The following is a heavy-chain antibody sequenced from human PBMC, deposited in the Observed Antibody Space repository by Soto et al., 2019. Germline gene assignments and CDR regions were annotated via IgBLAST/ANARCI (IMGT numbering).Heavy chain of an antibody. V-gene: IGHV3-33*01. J-gene: IGHJ4*02. D-gene: IGHD5-18*01. CDR1: GFTFSSYG. Sequence: GGSLRLSCAASGFTFSSYGMHWVRQAPGKGLEWVAVIWYDGSNKYYADSVKGRFTISRDNSKNTLYLQMNSLRAEDTAVYYCARGGYSYGYFDYWGQGTLVTVSS. CDR3: ARGGYSYGYFDY. CDR2: IWYDGSNK.